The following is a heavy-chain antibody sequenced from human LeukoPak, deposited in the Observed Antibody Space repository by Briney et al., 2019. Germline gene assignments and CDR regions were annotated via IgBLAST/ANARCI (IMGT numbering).Heavy chain of an antibody. Sequence: LSLTCTVSGGSISSGGYYWSWVRQAPGKGLEWVSVIYSGVSTYYADSVKGRFTISRDNSKNTLYLQMNSLRAEDTAVYYCARVFTRGANIKQYFDYWGQGTLVTVSS. CDR1: GGSISSGGYY. D-gene: IGHD3-10*01. CDR3: ARVFTRGANIKQYFDY. V-gene: IGHV3-66*01. J-gene: IGHJ4*02. CDR2: IYSGVST.